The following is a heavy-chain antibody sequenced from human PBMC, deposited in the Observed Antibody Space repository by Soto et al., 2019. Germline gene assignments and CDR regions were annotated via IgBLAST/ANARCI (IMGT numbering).Heavy chain of an antibody. CDR3: AKDNLWFGELLSNYFDY. CDR2: ISYDGSNK. V-gene: IGHV3-30*18. D-gene: IGHD3-10*01. Sequence: GGSLRLSCAASGFTFSSYGMHWVRQAPGKGLEWVAVISYDGSNKYYADSVKGRFTISRDNSKNTLYLQMNSLRAEDTAVYYCAKDNLWFGELLSNYFDYWGQGTLVTVSS. J-gene: IGHJ4*02. CDR1: GFTFSSYG.